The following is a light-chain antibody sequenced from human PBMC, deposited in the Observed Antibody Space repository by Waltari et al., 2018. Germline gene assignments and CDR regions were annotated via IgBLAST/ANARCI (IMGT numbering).Light chain of an antibody. CDR1: SNDVGGYNS. J-gene: IGLJ2*01. CDR2: DVS. Sequence: QSALTQPASVSGSPGQSVTIFCAGTSNDVGGYNSVSWYQEHPAQPPIAIIYDVSDLPSGVSERFSGSQSGNTASLTISVLQAEDEADYYCSSQSSNDVVLFGGGTKLTVL. CDR3: SSQSSNDVVL. V-gene: IGLV2-14*01.